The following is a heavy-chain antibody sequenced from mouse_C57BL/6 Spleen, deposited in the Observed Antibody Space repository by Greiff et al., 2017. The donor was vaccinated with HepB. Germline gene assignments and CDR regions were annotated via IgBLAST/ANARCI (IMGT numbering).Heavy chain of an antibody. CDR3: AKWLRRAWFAY. D-gene: IGHD2-2*01. CDR1: GFSLTSYG. V-gene: IGHV2-3*01. Sequence: VKVVESGPGLVAPSQRLSITCTVSGFSLTSYGVSWVRQPPGKGLEWLGVIWGDGSTNYHSALISRLSISKDNSKSQVFLKLNSLQTDDTATYYCAKWLRRAWFAYWGQGTLVTVSA. J-gene: IGHJ3*01. CDR2: IWGDGST.